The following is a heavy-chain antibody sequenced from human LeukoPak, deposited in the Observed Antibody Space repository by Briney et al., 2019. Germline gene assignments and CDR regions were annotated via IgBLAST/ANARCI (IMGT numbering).Heavy chain of an antibody. V-gene: IGHV3-43*01. CDR3: AKDIGTILDADCYMDV. J-gene: IGHJ6*03. D-gene: IGHD3-3*01. Sequence: PGGSLRLSCAASGFTFDDYTMHWVRQAPGKGLEWVSLISWDGGSTYYADSVKGRFTISRDNSKNSLYLQMNSLRIEDTALYYCAKDIGTILDADCYMDVWGKGTTVTVSS. CDR1: GFTFDDYT. CDR2: ISWDGGST.